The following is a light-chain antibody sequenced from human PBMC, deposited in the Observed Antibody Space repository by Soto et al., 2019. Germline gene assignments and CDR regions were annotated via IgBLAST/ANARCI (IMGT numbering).Light chain of an antibody. J-gene: IGKJ4*01. CDR1: QSVSSY. V-gene: IGKV3-11*01. Sequence: LTQSPATLSLSPGERATLSCRASQSVSSYLAWYQQKPGQAPRLLIYDASNRATGIPARFSGSGSGTDFTLTISSLEPEDFAVYYCQQRSNWPLTFGGGTKVEIK. CDR2: DAS. CDR3: QQRSNWPLT.